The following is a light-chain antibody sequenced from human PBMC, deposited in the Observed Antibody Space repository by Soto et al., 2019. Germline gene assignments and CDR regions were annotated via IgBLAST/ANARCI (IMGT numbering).Light chain of an antibody. CDR3: QQYGDSPPYT. CDR2: DAS. J-gene: IGKJ2*01. V-gene: IGKV3-20*01. Sequence: EIVLTQSPGTLSLSPGDRATLSCRASQSVTSNYLAWYQQKPGQAPRLLVYDASIRAPGIPDRFSGSGSGTGFTLTISRLEPDDFAVYYCQQYGDSPPYTFGQGTKLEIK. CDR1: QSVTSNY.